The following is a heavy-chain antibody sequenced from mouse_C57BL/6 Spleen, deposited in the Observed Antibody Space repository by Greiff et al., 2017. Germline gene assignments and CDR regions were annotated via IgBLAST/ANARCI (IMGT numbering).Heavy chain of an antibody. CDR3: AREAFYDGYYVY. D-gene: IGHD2-3*01. Sequence: EVMLVESGGGLVKPGGSLQLSCAASGFTFSDYGLHWVRQAPEKGLAWVAYISSGSSTIYYADKVKGRFTISRDNAKNTLFLQMTSLRSEDTAMYYCAREAFYDGYYVYWGQGTTLTVSS. CDR1: GFTFSDYG. CDR2: ISSGSSTI. J-gene: IGHJ2*01. V-gene: IGHV5-17*01.